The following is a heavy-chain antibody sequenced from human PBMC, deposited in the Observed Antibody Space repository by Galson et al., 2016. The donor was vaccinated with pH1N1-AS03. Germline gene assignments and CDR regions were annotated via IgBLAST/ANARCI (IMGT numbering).Heavy chain of an antibody. J-gene: IGHJ4*02. CDR3: GKAGKSGWFQGYLDS. CDR2: IKASGDML. CDR1: GFTFDQYA. Sequence: SLRLSCAASGFTFDQYAMHWVRQAPGKGLEWVAGIKASGDMLGYADSMQGRFTISRDNAKNLLYLQVNSLRVEDTAFYYCGKAGKSGWFQGYLDSWGQGTLATFSS. D-gene: IGHD6-19*01. V-gene: IGHV3-9*01.